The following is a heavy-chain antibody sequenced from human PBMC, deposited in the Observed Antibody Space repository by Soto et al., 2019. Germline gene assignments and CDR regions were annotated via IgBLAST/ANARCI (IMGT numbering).Heavy chain of an antibody. CDR2: IYWDDDK. CDR3: AHSHYASRGYWEDAFDI. D-gene: IGHD3-22*01. CDR1: GFSLSTSGVG. V-gene: IGHV2-5*02. Sequence: QITLKESGPTLVKPTQTLTLTCTFSGFSLSTSGVGVGWIRQPPGKALEWLALIYWDDDKRYSPSLKSRLTITKDTSKNQLVLTTTNMDPVDTATYYCAHSHYASRGYWEDAFDIWGQGTMVTVSS. J-gene: IGHJ3*02.